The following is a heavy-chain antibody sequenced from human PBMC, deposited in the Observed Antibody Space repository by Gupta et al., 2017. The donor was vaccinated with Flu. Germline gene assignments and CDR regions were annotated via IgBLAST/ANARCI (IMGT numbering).Heavy chain of an antibody. J-gene: IGHJ4*01. D-gene: IGHD6-19*01. Sequence: QVQLVQSGAEVKKPGSSVKVSCKASGGTFSSYAISWVRQAPGQGLEWMGGIIPIFGTANYAQKFQGRVTITADKSTSTAYMELSSLRSEDTAVXYXARDRGXYSSGWYGSYFDYWGQGTLVTVSS. V-gene: IGHV1-69*06. CDR1: GGTFSSYA. CDR2: IIPIFGTA. CDR3: ARDRGXYSSGWYGSYFDY.